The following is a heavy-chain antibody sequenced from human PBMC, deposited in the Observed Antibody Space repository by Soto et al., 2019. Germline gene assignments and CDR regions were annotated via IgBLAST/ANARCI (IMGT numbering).Heavy chain of an antibody. J-gene: IGHJ5*02. V-gene: IGHV1-69*08. CDR3: ARMVESRWFDP. Sequence: QVQLVQSGAEVKKPGSSVKVSCKASGGSFSSLSINWVRQVPGQGLEWMGRIIPVIGTGNYPQKFQGRVTIIADESTNTVHMELSSLAYEDTAVYCARMVESRWFDPWGQGTPVTVSS. CDR2: IIPVIGTG. D-gene: IGHD3-16*01. CDR1: GGSFSSLS.